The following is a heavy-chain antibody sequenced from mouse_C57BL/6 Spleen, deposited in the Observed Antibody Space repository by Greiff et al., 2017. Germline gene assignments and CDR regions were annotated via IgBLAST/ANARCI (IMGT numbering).Heavy chain of an antibody. Sequence: VQLQQSGPELVMPGASVKLSCKASGYTFTSYWMHWVKQRPGQGLEWIGQIDPFDSYPNYNQKFKGKSTLTVDNSSITAYMELRSLTSENTAVYYCARRSFITSVVADWYFDVWGTGTAVTVAA. CDR2: IDPFDSYP. V-gene: IGHV1-69*01. CDR3: ARRSFITSVVADWYFDV. J-gene: IGHJ1*03. CDR1: GYTFTSYW. D-gene: IGHD1-1*01.